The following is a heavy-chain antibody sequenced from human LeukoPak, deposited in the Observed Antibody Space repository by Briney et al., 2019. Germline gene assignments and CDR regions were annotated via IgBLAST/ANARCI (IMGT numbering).Heavy chain of an antibody. Sequence: ASVKVSCKASGYTFTDYYMHWVRQAPGQGLEWMGWINAYSGDTSYAQKFQGRVTVTRDTSITTAYMELSRLRSDDTAVYYCARDDCSGGSCGLDAFDIWGQGTMVTVSS. CDR1: GYTFTDYY. D-gene: IGHD2-15*01. J-gene: IGHJ3*02. CDR2: INAYSGDT. CDR3: ARDDCSGGSCGLDAFDI. V-gene: IGHV1-2*02.